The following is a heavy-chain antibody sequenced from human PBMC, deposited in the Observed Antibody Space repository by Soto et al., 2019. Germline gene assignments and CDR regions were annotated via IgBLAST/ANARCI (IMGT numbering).Heavy chain of an antibody. CDR1: GGSISSSNW. D-gene: IGHD1-26*01. CDR3: ARYYTDNRPFAY. J-gene: IGHJ4*02. V-gene: IGHV4-4*02. Sequence: QVQLQESGPGLVKPSGTLSLTCAVSGGSISSSNWWSWVRQPPGKGLEWIGDIYHSGSTSYNPSLNVCVSIPVDKSKDQCSLNLSSATAADTAVYYSARYYTDNRPFAYWGQGTLVTVSS. CDR2: IYHSGST.